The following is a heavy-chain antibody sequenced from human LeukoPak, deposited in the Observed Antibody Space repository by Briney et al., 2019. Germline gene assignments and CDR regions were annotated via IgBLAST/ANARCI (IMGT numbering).Heavy chain of an antibody. CDR2: IIPIFGTA. J-gene: IGHJ4*02. Sequence: GASVKVSCKASGGTFSSYAISWVRQAPGQGLEWMGGIIPIFGTANYAQKFQGRVTITADESTSTAYMELSSVRSEDTAVYYCARYSGYDSPFEYWGQGTLVTVSS. CDR1: GGTFSSYA. D-gene: IGHD5-12*01. V-gene: IGHV1-69*13. CDR3: ARYSGYDSPFEY.